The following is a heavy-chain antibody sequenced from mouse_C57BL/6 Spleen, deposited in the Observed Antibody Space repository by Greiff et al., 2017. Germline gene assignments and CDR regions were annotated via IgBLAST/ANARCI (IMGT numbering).Heavy chain of an antibody. J-gene: IGHJ4*01. CDR1: GFTFSDYG. Sequence: EVQGVESGGGLVKPGGSLKLSCAASGFTFSDYGMHWVRQAPEKGLEWVAYISSGSSTIYYADTVKGRFTISRDKAKNTLFLQMTSLRSEDTAMYYCARWAPHFDYAMDYWGQGTSVTVSS. CDR2: ISSGSSTI. CDR3: ARWAPHFDYAMDY. V-gene: IGHV5-17*01.